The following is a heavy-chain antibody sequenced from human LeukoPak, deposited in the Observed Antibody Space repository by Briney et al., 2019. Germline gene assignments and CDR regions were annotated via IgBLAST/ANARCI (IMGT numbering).Heavy chain of an antibody. CDR3: AKGVMGGSYLSAPDY. CDR2: IKTDGSEK. Sequence: GGSLRLSCEGSGFTFSNYWMGWVRQAPGKGLQWVANIKTDGSEKYYVDSVKGRFTISRDNAKNTLYLQMNSLRAEDTAVYYCAKGVMGGSYLSAPDYWGQGTLVTVSS. V-gene: IGHV3-7*03. D-gene: IGHD1-26*01. CDR1: GFTFSNYW. J-gene: IGHJ4*02.